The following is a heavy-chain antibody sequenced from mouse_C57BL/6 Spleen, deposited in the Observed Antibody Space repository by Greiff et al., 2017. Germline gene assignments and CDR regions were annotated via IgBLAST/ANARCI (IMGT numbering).Heavy chain of an antibody. V-gene: IGHV1-72*01. CDR3: AREGFYDGYYVDF. Sequence: QVQLQQPGAELVKPGASVKLSCKASGYTFTSYWMHWVKQRPGRGLEWIGRIDPKSGGTKYNEKFKSKATLTVDKPSSTAYMQLISLTSADSAVYYGAREGFYDGYYVDFWGQGTTLTVAS. CDR1: GYTFTSYW. D-gene: IGHD2-3*01. CDR2: IDPKSGGT. J-gene: IGHJ2*01.